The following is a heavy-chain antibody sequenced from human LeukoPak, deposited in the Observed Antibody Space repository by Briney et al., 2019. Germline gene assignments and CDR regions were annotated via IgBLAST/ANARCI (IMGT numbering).Heavy chain of an antibody. J-gene: IGHJ4*02. V-gene: IGHV4-39*07. CDR2: IYYSGST. D-gene: IGHD1-26*01. CDR3: ARGLVGATTPIDY. Sequence: DPSETLSLTCTVSGGSISSSSYYWGWIRQPPGKGLEWIGSIYYSGSTYYNPSLKSRVTISVDTSKNQFSLKLSSVTAADTAVYYCARGLVGATTPIDYWGQGTLVTVSS. CDR1: GGSISSSSYY.